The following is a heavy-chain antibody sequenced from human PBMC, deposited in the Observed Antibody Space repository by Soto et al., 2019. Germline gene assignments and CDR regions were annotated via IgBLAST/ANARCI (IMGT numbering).Heavy chain of an antibody. Sequence: SETLSLTCTVSGGTISSGGYYWSWIRQHPGQGLEWVGCIYYSGSTYYNPSLNSRVTISVDTSKNQFALKLSSVTDADTAVYYCARVPPPVYCCGDCNYYFDYWGQGTLVTVSS. D-gene: IGHD2-21*02. CDR1: GGTISSGGYY. J-gene: IGHJ4*02. CDR2: IYYSGST. CDR3: ARVPPPVYCCGDCNYYFDY. V-gene: IGHV4-31*03.